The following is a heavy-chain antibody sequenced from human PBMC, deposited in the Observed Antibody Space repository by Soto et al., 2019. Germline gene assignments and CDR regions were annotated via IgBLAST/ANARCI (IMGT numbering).Heavy chain of an antibody. CDR2: INPILSMS. CDR1: GDTFNFYS. V-gene: IGHV1-69*02. J-gene: IGHJ4*02. D-gene: IGHD3-10*01. CDR3: ATSYGSGYRAFDS. Sequence: QVQLVQSGADVQRPGSSVRVSCKASGDTFNFYSINWVRQAPGLGLQCMGRINPILSMSNYAPRFQGRVTMTADKSTSTASMELSSLRSEDTAMYYCATSYGSGYRAFDSWGQGALVTVSS.